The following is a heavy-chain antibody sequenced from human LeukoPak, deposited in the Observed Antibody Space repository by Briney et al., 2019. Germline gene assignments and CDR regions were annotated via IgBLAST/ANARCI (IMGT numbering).Heavy chain of an antibody. V-gene: IGHV1-69*04. CDR2: IIPILGIA. Sequence: SVKVSCKASGGTFSSYAISWVRQAPGQGLEWMGRIIPILGIANYAQKFQGRVTITADKSTSTAYMELSSLRSEDTAVYYCARVFGYSYGSRFDFDYWGQGTLVTVSS. CDR1: GGTFSSYA. J-gene: IGHJ4*02. D-gene: IGHD5-18*01. CDR3: ARVFGYSYGSRFDFDY.